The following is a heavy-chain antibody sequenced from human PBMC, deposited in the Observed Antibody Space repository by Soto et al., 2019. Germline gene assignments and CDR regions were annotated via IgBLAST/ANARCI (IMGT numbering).Heavy chain of an antibody. D-gene: IGHD2-2*01. CDR2: IIPIFGPA. V-gene: IGHV1-69*01. CDR3: ATGSFTSTGGRIGYHYNAMDV. Sequence: QVQLVQSGAEVKKPGSSVKVSCKSSGHTFSSHSINWVRQAPGQGLEWMGGIIPIFGPANFAKKFQGRVKITADESTTTAYMELNSLRSEDTAVYYCATGSFTSTGGRIGYHYNAMDVWGQGTTVTVSS. J-gene: IGHJ6*02. CDR1: GHTFSSHS.